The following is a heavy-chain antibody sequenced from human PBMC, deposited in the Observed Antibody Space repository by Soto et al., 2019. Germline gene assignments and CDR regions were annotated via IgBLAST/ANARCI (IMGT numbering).Heavy chain of an antibody. Sequence: PSETLSLTCPVSGGSISSSSYYWGWIRQPPGKGLEWIGSIYYSGSTYYNPSLKSRVTISIDTSKNQFSLKLSSVTAADTAVYYCARGYGRNFDYWGQGTLVTVSS. D-gene: IGHD5-18*01. J-gene: IGHJ4*02. CDR2: IYYSGST. V-gene: IGHV4-39*01. CDR3: ARGYGRNFDY. CDR1: GGSISSSSYY.